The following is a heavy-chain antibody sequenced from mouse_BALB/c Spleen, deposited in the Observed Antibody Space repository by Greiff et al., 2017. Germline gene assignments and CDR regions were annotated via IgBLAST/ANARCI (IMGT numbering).Heavy chain of an antibody. J-gene: IGHJ4*01. V-gene: IGHV2-2*02. CDR1: GFSLTGYG. CDR3: ARIYYDYDDGLKFGAMDY. Sequence: QVQLQQSGPGLVAPSQSLSITCTVSGFSLTGYGVNWVRQPPGKGLEWLGMIWSGGSTDYNAAFISRLSISKDNSKSQVFFKMNSLQANDTAIYYCARIYYDYDDGLKFGAMDYWGQGTSVTVSS. CDR2: IWSGGST. D-gene: IGHD2-4*01.